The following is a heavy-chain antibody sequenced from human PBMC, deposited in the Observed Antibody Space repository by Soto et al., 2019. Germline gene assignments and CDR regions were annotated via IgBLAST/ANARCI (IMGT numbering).Heavy chain of an antibody. D-gene: IGHD2-8*01. CDR2: IYQSGST. V-gene: IGHV4-30-2*01. Sequence: QLQLQESGSGLVKPSQTLSLTCAVSGGSISSGGYSWSWIRQPPGKGLEWIGYIYQSGSTYYNPSLKSRVTISVDRSKNQFSLKLSSVTAADTAVYYCARGPPNTYWGQGTLVTVSS. J-gene: IGHJ4*02. CDR3: ARGPPNTY. CDR1: GGSISSGGYS.